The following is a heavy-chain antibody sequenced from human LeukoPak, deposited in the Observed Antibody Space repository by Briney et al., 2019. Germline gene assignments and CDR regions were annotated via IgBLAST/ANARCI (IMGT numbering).Heavy chain of an antibody. CDR3: ASQSFARFNP. V-gene: IGHV3-48*03. D-gene: IGHD3-16*01. CDR1: GFTFSSYE. J-gene: IGHJ5*02. Sequence: GGSLRLSCAASGFTFSSYEMNWVRQAPGKGLEWVSYISSSGSTIYYADSVKGRFTISRDNARNSLFLQMNSLRVEDTAVYYCASQSFARFNPWGQGTLVTVSS. CDR2: ISSSGSTI.